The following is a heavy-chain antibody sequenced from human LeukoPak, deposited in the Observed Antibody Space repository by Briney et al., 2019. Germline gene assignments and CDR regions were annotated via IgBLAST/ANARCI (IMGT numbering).Heavy chain of an antibody. J-gene: IGHJ4*02. CDR2: ISGSGGRT. CDR1: GFTFSSYA. V-gene: IGHV3-23*01. CDR3: AKSPTAYCSSTSCYSDY. Sequence: GGSLRLSCAASGFTFSSYAMSWVRQAPGKVLEWVSAISGSGGRTYYADSVKGRFTISRDNSKNTLYLQMNSLRAEDTAVYYCAKSPTAYCSSTSCYSDYWGQGTLVTVSS. D-gene: IGHD2-2*02.